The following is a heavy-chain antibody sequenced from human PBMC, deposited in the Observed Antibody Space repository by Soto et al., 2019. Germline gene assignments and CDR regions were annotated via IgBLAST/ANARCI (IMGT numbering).Heavy chain of an antibody. Sequence: QVQLVESGGGVVQPGKSLRLSCAASGFTFSSFAMHWVRQAPGKGLEWVAVLWYDGSNIYYADSLKGRFTISRDNSKNTLYLQMNSLRAEDTAVYYCARDSMGSSWLRGPHYWGQGTLVTVSS. CDR3: ARDSMGSSWLRGPHY. D-gene: IGHD6-13*01. V-gene: IGHV3-33*01. J-gene: IGHJ4*02. CDR2: LWYDGSNI. CDR1: GFTFSSFA.